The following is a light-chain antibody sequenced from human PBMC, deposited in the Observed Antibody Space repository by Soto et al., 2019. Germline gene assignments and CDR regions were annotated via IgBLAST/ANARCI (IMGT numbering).Light chain of an antibody. CDR1: QSISSW. J-gene: IGKJ4*01. V-gene: IGKV1-5*03. CDR2: KAS. CDR3: QQYTRFVT. Sequence: DIQMTQSPSTLSACVGDRVTITCRASQSISSWLAWYQQKPGKAPKLLISKASSLQRGAPSRFSGSGSGTDFTLTISGLQPDDGATYYGQQYTRFVTFGGGTKVEI.